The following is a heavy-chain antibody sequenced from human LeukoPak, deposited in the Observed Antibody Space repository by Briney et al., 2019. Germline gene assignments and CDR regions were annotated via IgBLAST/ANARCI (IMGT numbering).Heavy chain of an antibody. D-gene: IGHD3-22*01. Sequence: GGSLRLSCAASGFTFSSYWMHWVRQAPWRGLVWVSRIKTDGSSTSYADSVKGRFTISRDNSKNTLYLQMNSLRAEDTAVYYCAKGPYSSGYRHLDYWGQGTLVTVSS. V-gene: IGHV3-74*01. CDR2: IKTDGSST. CDR3: AKGPYSSGYRHLDY. J-gene: IGHJ4*02. CDR1: GFTFSSYW.